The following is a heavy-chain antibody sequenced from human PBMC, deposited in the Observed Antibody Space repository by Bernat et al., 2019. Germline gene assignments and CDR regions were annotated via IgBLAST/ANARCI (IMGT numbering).Heavy chain of an antibody. CDR2: IFYTGTT. CDR1: GGSISNYY. V-gene: IGHV4-59*12. D-gene: IGHD1-14*01. Sequence: QVQLQESGPGLVKPSETLSLTCTVSGGSISNYYWTWIRQPPGTGLERVGYIFYTGTTNYNPSPKGRVTLSVDTSKSQFSLNLGSVTAAVTAVYCCARDNPSNCAFDYWGRGTLVTVFS. CDR3: ARDNPSNCAFDY. J-gene: IGHJ4*02.